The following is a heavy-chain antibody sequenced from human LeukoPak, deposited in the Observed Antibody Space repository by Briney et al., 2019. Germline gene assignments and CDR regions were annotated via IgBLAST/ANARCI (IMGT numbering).Heavy chain of an antibody. CDR3: AREIITAGYYYYYMDV. J-gene: IGHJ6*03. D-gene: IGHD6-25*01. Sequence: SETLSLTCTVSGGSVSSGNYYWSWIRQPPGKGLEWIGYIFYSGSTKYNPSLKGRVTISVDTSKNQFSLKVSSVTAADTAVYYCAREIITAGYYYYYMDVWGKGTTVTVSS. V-gene: IGHV4-61*01. CDR1: GGSVSSGNYY. CDR2: IFYSGST.